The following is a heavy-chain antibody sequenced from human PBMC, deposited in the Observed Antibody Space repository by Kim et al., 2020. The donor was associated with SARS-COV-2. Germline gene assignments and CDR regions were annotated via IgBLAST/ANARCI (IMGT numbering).Heavy chain of an antibody. V-gene: IGHV7-4-1*02. CDR3: ASSMLYGVISAFDL. D-gene: IGHD3-16*02. CDR2: INTNTEKA. CDR1: GHTFRSYA. Sequence: ASVKVSCKASGHTFRSYAMNWVRQAPGQGLEWMGWINTNTEKATYAQGFTGRFVFSLDTSVSTTYLQISSLKPEDTAVYYCASSMLYGVISAFDLWGQGTMVTVSS. J-gene: IGHJ3*01.